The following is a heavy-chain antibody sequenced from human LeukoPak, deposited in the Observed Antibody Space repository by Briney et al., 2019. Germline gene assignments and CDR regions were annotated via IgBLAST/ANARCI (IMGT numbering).Heavy chain of an antibody. V-gene: IGHV1-69*05. J-gene: IGHJ6*03. CDR2: IIPIFGTA. CDR1: GGTFSSYA. D-gene: IGHD6-13*01. CDR3: ARASIAAAGAPQENYYYYMDV. Sequence: SVKVSCKASGGTFSSYAISWVRQAPGQGLEWMRGIIPIFGTANYAQKFQGRVTITTDESTSTAYMELSSLRSEDTAVYYCARASIAAAGAPQENYYYYMDVWGKGTTVTVSS.